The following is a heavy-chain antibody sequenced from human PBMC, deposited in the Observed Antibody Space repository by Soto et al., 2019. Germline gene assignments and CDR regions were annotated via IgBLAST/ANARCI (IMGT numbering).Heavy chain of an antibody. CDR1: GVSIGSHDW. J-gene: IGHJ4*02. V-gene: IGHV4-4*02. D-gene: IGHD2-21*01. CDR2: RHQSGNT. Sequence: QVQLQESGPGLVKPSGTLSLTCAVSGVSIGSHDWWTWVRQPPGKGLEWIGERHQSGNTNYNSSLESRVTISLDKSKNHFSLQLSSVTVADTAVYYYATRDSGRVYWGQGTLVTVSS. CDR3: ATRDSGRVY.